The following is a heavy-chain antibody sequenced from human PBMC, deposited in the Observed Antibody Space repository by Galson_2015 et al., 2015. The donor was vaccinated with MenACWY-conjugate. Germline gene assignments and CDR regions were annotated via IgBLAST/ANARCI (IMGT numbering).Heavy chain of an antibody. Sequence: QSGAEVKKPGESLKVSCKATGYTFTTYWIGWVRQMPGKGLEWMGLIPPGDSNTRYSPSFQGQVTLSADESISTAHLQWSSLKASDTAMYYCARHPPGGRGMDVWGRGTTVTVSS. CDR2: IPPGDSNT. V-gene: IGHV5-51*01. J-gene: IGHJ6*02. CDR3: ARHPPGGRGMDV. D-gene: IGHD1-26*01. CDR1: GYTFTTYW.